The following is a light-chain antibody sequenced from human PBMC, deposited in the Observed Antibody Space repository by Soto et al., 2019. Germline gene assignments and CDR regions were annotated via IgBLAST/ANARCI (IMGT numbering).Light chain of an antibody. CDR2: GAS. CDR1: QSVSSSY. CDR3: QQYGSSPGIFT. J-gene: IGKJ3*01. Sequence: EIVLTQSPGTLSLSPGERATLSCRASQSVSSSYLAWYQQKPGQAPRLLIYGASSRATGIPDRFSGSGSGTDFTLTISRLEPEDFAVYYCQQYGSSPGIFTFGPVTKVDIK. V-gene: IGKV3-20*01.